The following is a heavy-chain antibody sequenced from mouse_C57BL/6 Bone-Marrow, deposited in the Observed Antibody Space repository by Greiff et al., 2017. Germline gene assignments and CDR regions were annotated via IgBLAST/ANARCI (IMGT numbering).Heavy chain of an antibody. J-gene: IGHJ2*01. CDR1: GFTFSSYA. Sequence: EVKLVESGGGLVKPGGSLKLSCAASGFTFSSYAMSWVRQTPEKRLEWVATISDGGSYTSYPDNVKGRFTISRDNAKNNLYLQMSHLKSEDTAMYYCARGDYGSSYYFDYWGQGTTLTVSS. D-gene: IGHD1-1*01. CDR3: ARGDYGSSYYFDY. CDR2: ISDGGSYT. V-gene: IGHV5-4*03.